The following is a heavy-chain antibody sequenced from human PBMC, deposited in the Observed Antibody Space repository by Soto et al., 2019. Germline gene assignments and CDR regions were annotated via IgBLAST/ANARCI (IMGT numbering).Heavy chain of an antibody. CDR3: AKELSYNSGRPFDY. CDR2: ISNSGGAT. CDR1: GFAFSSCA. V-gene: IGHV3-23*01. J-gene: IGHJ4*02. Sequence: ESSLGLSCAACGFAFSSCAMTWCGHAPGKGLDLVSSISNSGGATFYADSVKGRFTVSRENSKDTLYLQMNVLRAEDTALYYCAKELSYNSGRPFDYWGQGTPVTVSS. D-gene: IGHD3-10*01.